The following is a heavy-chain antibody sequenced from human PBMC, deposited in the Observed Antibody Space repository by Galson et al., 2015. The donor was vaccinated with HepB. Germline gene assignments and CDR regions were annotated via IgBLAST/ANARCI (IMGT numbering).Heavy chain of an antibody. Sequence: SVKVSCKASGYNFTNYAMNWVRQAPGQGLEWMGWINTNTGNPRYAQGFTGRFVFSLDTSVNTTYLQINSLKAEDTALYFCARTMVTRYRGPRFDYWGQGTLVTVSS. V-gene: IGHV7-4-1*02. J-gene: IGHJ4*02. CDR1: GYNFTNYA. D-gene: IGHD4-23*01. CDR2: INTNTGNP. CDR3: ARTMVTRYRGPRFDY.